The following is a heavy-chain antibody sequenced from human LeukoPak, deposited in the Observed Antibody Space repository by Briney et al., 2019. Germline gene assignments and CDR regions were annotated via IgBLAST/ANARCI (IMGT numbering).Heavy chain of an antibody. V-gene: IGHV3-23*01. CDR3: AKTGDNYLWGSYRPPARAYFDY. CDR1: GFTFSSYA. J-gene: IGHJ4*02. CDR2: ISGSGGST. D-gene: IGHD3-16*02. Sequence: PGGSLRLSCAASGFTFSSYAMSWVRQAPGKGLEWVSAISGSGGSTYYADSVKGRFTISRDNSKNTLYLQMNSLRAEDTAVYYCAKTGDNYLWGSYRPPARAYFDYWGQGTLVTVSS.